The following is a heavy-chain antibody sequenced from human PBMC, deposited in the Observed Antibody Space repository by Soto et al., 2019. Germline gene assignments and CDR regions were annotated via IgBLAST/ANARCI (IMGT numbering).Heavy chain of an antibody. Sequence: SETLSLTCTVSGGSISSGGYYWSWIRQHPGKGLEWIGYIYYSGSTYYNPSLKRRVTISVDTSKNQFSLKLSSVTAADTAVYYCARGYYYDSGYFDYWGQGTLVTVSS. CDR2: IYYSGST. V-gene: IGHV4-31*03. CDR1: GGSISSGGYY. D-gene: IGHD3-22*01. CDR3: ARGYYYDSGYFDY. J-gene: IGHJ4*02.